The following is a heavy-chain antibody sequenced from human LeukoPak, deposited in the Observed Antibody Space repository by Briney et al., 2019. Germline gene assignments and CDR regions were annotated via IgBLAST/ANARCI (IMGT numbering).Heavy chain of an antibody. D-gene: IGHD4-23*01. Sequence: SETLSLTCTVSGYSISSGYYWGWIRQPPGKGLEWIGSIYHSGSTYYNPSLKSRVTISVDTSKNQFSPKLSSVTAADTAVYYCASVTPADYWGQGTLVTVSS. CDR2: IYHSGST. V-gene: IGHV4-38-2*02. CDR1: GYSISSGYY. CDR3: ASVTPADY. J-gene: IGHJ4*02.